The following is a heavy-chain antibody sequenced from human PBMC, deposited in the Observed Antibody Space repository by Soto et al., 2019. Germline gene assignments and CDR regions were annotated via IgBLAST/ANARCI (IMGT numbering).Heavy chain of an antibody. J-gene: IGHJ6*02. Sequence: QVQLVQSGAEVKKPGSSVKVSCRASGGHFDRFALSWLRQAHAQGLEWMGGIIPFLSATTYAHKFQGRVTITADESANTLSLELRSLTSDDTAVYYCARGEDDYGDFGSMDVWGQGTSVTVSS. CDR3: ARGEDDYGDFGSMDV. V-gene: IGHV1-69*01. D-gene: IGHD4-17*01. CDR1: GGHFDRFA. CDR2: IIPFLSAT.